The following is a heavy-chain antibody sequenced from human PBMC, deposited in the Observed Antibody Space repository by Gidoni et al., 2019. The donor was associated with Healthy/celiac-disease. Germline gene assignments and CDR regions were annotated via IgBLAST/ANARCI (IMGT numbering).Heavy chain of an antibody. Sequence: EVQLVESGGGLVQPVVSLKLSCSASGFTFSDSSMHWVRPASGKGLEWVGRIRSKANNYATAYAASVKGRFTVSRDDSKNTAYLQMNSLKTEDTAVYYCTRLLDWDLHDDFWGQGTLVTVSS. CDR1: GFTFSDSS. D-gene: IGHD1-26*01. CDR2: IRSKANNYAT. V-gene: IGHV3-73*02. CDR3: TRLLDWDLHDDF. J-gene: IGHJ4*02.